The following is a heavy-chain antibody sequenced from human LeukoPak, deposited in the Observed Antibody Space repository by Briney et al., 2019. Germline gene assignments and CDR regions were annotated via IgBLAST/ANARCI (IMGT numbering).Heavy chain of an antibody. D-gene: IGHD3-22*01. J-gene: IGHJ4*02. Sequence: ASVKVSCKTSGYTFTGYYLHWLRQAPGQGLEWMGCINPDSAGTNYAQKFQGRVTMTRDTSTSTAYMELSRLTSDDTAVYYCGSGGRVYGSRGYYHDYWGQKTLVSVSS. CDR1: GYTFTGYY. CDR3: GSGGRVYGSRGYYHDY. CDR2: INPDSAGT. V-gene: IGHV1-2*02.